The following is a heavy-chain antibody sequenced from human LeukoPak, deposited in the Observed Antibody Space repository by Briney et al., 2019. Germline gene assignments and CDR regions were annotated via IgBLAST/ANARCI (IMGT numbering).Heavy chain of an antibody. CDR2: IYYSGST. Sequence: SETLSLTGTGSGGSISSYYWSWIRQPPGKGLEWIGYIYYSGSTNYNPSLKSRVTISVDTSKNQFSLKLSSVTAADTAVYYCAASSWYGSFDYWGQGTLVTVSS. J-gene: IGHJ4*02. CDR1: GGSISSYY. D-gene: IGHD6-13*01. V-gene: IGHV4-59*08. CDR3: AASSWYGSFDY.